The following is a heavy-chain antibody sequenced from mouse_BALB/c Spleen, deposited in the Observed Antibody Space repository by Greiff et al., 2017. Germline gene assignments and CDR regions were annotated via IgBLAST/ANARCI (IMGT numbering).Heavy chain of an antibody. V-gene: IGHV2-6-7*01. CDR3: ARGPSYYGSSMDY. CDR1: GFSLTGYG. D-gene: IGHD1-1*01. J-gene: IGHJ4*01. CDR2: IWGDGST. Sequence: QVQLKESGPGLVAPSQSLSITCTVSGFSLTGYGVNWVRQPPGKGLEWLGMIWGDGSTDYNSALKSRLSISKDNSKSQVFLKMNSLQTDDTARYYCARGPSYYGSSMDYWGQGTSVTVSS.